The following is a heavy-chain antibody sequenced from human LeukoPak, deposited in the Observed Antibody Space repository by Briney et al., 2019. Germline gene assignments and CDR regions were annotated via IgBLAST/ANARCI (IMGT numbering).Heavy chain of an antibody. CDR3: ARDRDYSNTERGFDY. CDR2: INPNSGET. Sequence: ASVKVSCKASGYTFTAAYNIHWLRQAPGQGLEWMGWINPNSGETNSAQKFQGRVTMTGDTSISTAYMELRRVTSDDTAVYYCARDRDYSNTERGFDYWGQGTLVTVSS. CDR1: GYTFTAAYN. J-gene: IGHJ4*02. D-gene: IGHD4-11*01. V-gene: IGHV1-2*02.